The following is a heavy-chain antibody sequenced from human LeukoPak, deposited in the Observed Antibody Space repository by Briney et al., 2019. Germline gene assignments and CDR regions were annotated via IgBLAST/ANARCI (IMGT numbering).Heavy chain of an antibody. CDR2: IYYSGST. D-gene: IGHD3-22*01. CDR1: GGSISSYY. J-gene: IGHJ5*02. CDR3: ARYYDSSDGNWFDP. V-gene: IGHV4-59*01. Sequence: SETLSLTCTVSGGSISSYYWSWIRQPPGKGLEWIGYIYYSGSTNYNPSLKSRVTISVDTSKNQFSLKLSSVTAADTAVYYCARYYDSSDGNWFDPWGQGTLVTVSS.